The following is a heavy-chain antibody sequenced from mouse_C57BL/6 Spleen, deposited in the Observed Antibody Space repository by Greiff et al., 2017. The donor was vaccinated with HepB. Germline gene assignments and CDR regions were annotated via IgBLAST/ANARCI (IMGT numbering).Heavy chain of an antibody. D-gene: IGHD2-5*01. J-gene: IGHJ2*01. CDR2: IDPSDSYT. CDR3: ARWNYSNYFDY. CDR1: GYTFTSYW. V-gene: IGHV1-50*01. Sequence: QVQLQQSGAELVKPGASVKLSCKASGYTFTSYWMQWVKQRPGQGLEWIGEIDPSDSYTNYNQKFKGKATLTVDTSSSTAYMQLSSLTSEDSAVYYCARWNYSNYFDYWGQGTTLTVSS.